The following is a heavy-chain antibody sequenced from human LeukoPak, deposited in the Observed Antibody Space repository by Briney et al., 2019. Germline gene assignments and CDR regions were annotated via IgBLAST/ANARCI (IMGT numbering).Heavy chain of an antibody. V-gene: IGHV4-39*01. J-gene: IGHJ6*03. D-gene: IGHD3-10*01. CDR2: ICYSGST. CDR1: GGSISSSSYY. Sequence: SETLSLTXTVSGGSISSSSYYWGWIRQPPGKGLEWIGSICYSGSTYYNPSLKSRVTISVDTSKNQFSLKLSSVTAADTAVYYCARQVHGGYYYYMDVWGKGTTVTVSS. CDR3: ARQVHGGYYYYMDV.